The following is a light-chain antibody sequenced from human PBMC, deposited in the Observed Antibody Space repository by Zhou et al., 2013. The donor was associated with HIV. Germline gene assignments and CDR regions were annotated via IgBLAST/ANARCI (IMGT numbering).Light chain of an antibody. CDR1: QSISSY. J-gene: IGKJ3*01. Sequence: DIQMTQSPSSLSASVGDRVTISCRASQSISSYLNWYQQKPGKAPKLLIYAASSLQSGVPSRFSGSGSGTEFTLTISSLQPEDFATYYCQQLNSYPRLTFGPGTKVDIK. CDR3: QQLNSYPRLT. V-gene: IGKV1-9*01. CDR2: AAS.